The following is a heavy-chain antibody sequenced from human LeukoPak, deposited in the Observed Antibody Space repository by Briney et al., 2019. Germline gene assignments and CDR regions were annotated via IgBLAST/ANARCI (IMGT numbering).Heavy chain of an antibody. V-gene: IGHV4-61*02. J-gene: IGHJ5*02. D-gene: IGHD2-2*01. CDR3: ARGGVVAAANNWFDP. CDR2: MYTSGST. CDR1: GGSISSGNYY. Sequence: SQTLSLTCTVSGGSISSGNYYWSWIRQPAGEGLEWIGRMYTSGSTNYNPSLKSRVTMSIDTSNNQFSLNLSSVTAADTAVYYCARGGVVAAANNWFDPWGQGTLVTVSS.